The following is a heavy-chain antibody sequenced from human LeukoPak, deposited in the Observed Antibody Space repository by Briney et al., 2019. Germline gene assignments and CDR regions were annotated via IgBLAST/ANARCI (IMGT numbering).Heavy chain of an antibody. Sequence: GSLRLSCAASGFTFSSYAMSWVRQAPGKGLEWIGSLYPSGSTYYNPSLKSRASISIDTSKTQFSLNLNSVTAADKAVYYCVVFPGYWGQGALVTVSS. V-gene: IGHV4-38-2*01. CDR1: GFTFSSYA. CDR2: LYPSGST. CDR3: VVFPGY. J-gene: IGHJ4*02.